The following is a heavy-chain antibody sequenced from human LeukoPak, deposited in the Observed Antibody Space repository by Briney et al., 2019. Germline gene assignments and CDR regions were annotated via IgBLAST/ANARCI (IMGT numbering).Heavy chain of an antibody. Sequence: GGSLRLSCAASGFTFSDYYMSWVRQAPGKGLEWVSVIYSGGSTYYADSVKGRFTISRDNSKNTLYLQMNSLRAEDTAVYYCAREGTYYYDSSGTGVAFDIWGQGTMVTVSS. CDR3: AREGTYYYDSSGTGVAFDI. V-gene: IGHV3-53*01. CDR2: IYSGGST. CDR1: GFTFSDYY. D-gene: IGHD3-22*01. J-gene: IGHJ3*02.